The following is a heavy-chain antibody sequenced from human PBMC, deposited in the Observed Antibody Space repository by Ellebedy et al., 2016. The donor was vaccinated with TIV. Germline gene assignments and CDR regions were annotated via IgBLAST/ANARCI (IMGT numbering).Heavy chain of an antibody. CDR1: GFTFSNYW. CDR3: ASAMGRGSY. V-gene: IGHV3-7*03. D-gene: IGHD3-10*01. J-gene: IGHJ4*02. CDR2: IKHDGGQK. Sequence: GGSLRLSCAASGFTFSNYWMNWVRQAPGKGLEWVASIKHDGGQKYYVDAVKGRFSISRDNATNSLNLQMNSLRAEDTAVDYCASAMGRGSYWGQGTLVTVSS.